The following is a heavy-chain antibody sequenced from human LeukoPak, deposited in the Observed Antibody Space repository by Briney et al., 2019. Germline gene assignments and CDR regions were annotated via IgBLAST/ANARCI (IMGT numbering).Heavy chain of an antibody. V-gene: IGHV3-64*01. CDR3: ARTQTDYYDSSGYYFWYYYYGMDV. CDR1: GFTFSSYA. Sequence: PGGSLRLSCAASGFTFSSYAMHWVRQAPGKGLEYVSAISSNGGSTYYANSVKGRFTISGDNSKNTLYLQMGSLRAEDMAVYCCARTQTDYYDSSGYYFWYYYYGMDVWGQGTTVTVSS. J-gene: IGHJ6*02. D-gene: IGHD3-22*01. CDR2: ISSNGGST.